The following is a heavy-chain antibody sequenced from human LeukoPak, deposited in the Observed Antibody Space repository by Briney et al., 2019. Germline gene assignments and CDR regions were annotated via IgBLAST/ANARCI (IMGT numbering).Heavy chain of an antibody. D-gene: IGHD2-21*02. CDR1: GASMNNNSYY. CDR2: FYYSGFS. Sequence: PSETLSLTCSVSGASMNNNSYYWGWVRQPPGKRLQWIGSFYYSGFSHYNPSFTGRATISGDTSKNQFSLKLSSVTAADTAVYYCARDHYHKIHSVMVTAPDYWGQGTLVIVSS. V-gene: IGHV4-39*07. J-gene: IGHJ4*02. CDR3: ARDHYHKIHSVMVTAPDY.